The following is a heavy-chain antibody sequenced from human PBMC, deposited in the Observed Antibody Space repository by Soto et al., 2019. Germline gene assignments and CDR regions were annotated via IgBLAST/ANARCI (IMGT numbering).Heavy chain of an antibody. Sequence: QLQLQESGPGLVKPSETLSLTCTVSGGSIISSGYYWGWIRQPPGKGLEWIGSIYYTGSTFYIPSLKSRITISVDTSKNQISLKLSSVTAADTAVYYCARHLHSYGHSWLGPWGQGSLVTVSS. V-gene: IGHV4-39*01. J-gene: IGHJ5*01. CDR3: ARHLHSYGHSWLGP. CDR2: IYYTGST. D-gene: IGHD5-18*01. CDR1: GGSIISSGYY.